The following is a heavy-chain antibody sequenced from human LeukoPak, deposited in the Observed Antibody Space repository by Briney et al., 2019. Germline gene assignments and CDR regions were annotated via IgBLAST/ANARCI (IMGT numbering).Heavy chain of an antibody. Sequence: KPSETLSLTCTVSGGSISSYYWSWIRQPPGKGLEWIGYIYYSGSTNYNPSLKSRVTISVDTSKNQFSLKLSSVTAADTAVYYCARVGGSNGYFQEYYFDYWGQGTLVTVSS. V-gene: IGHV4-59*01. J-gene: IGHJ4*02. CDR3: ARVGGSNGYFQEYYFDY. D-gene: IGHD3-22*01. CDR1: GGSISSYY. CDR2: IYYSGST.